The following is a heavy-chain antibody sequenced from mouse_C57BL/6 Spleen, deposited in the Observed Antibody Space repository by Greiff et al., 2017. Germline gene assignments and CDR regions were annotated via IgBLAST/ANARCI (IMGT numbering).Heavy chain of an antibody. CDR2: IDPEDGET. V-gene: IGHV14-2*01. CDR1: GFNIKDYY. D-gene: IGHD2-3*01. Sequence: VQLQQSGAELVKPGASVKLSCTASGFNIKDYYMHWVKQRPEQGLEWIGRIDPEDGETKYAPNFQGKATITADTSSNTAYLQLSSLTSEDTAVYYCARGGGWLLGYFDVWGTGTTVTVSS. J-gene: IGHJ1*03. CDR3: ARGGGWLLGYFDV.